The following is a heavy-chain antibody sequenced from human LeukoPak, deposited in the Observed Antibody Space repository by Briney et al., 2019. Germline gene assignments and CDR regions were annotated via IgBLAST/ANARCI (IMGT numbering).Heavy chain of an antibody. D-gene: IGHD4-17*01. V-gene: IGHV3-23*01. J-gene: IGHJ3*02. CDR2: ISGCGGST. CDR3: AKLYGEAGAFDI. CDR1: GFTFSQYA. Sequence: GGSLRLSCAASGFTFSQYAMSWVRKAPGKGLEWVSTISGCGGSTYFADSVKGRFSISRDNSKNTLFLQMNSLRAEDTAEYYCAKLYGEAGAFDIWGQGTMVTVSS.